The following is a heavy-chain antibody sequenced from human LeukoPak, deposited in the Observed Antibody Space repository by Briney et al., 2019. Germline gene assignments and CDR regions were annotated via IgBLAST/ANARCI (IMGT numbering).Heavy chain of an antibody. CDR1: GGSTSRYY. CDR2: NNYSGSN. D-gene: IGHD5-24*01. V-gene: IGHV4-59*01. CDR3: ARGLEMATITYAMDV. Sequence: KPSETLSLTCTVCGGSTSRYYWSWLRQPPGKGVEWGGNNNYSGSNNYEPPQKRGVTISVDTNKKQFLQKRRAMTAEEAAVYYGARGLEMATITYAMDVCGKGTTVTISS. J-gene: IGHJ6*04.